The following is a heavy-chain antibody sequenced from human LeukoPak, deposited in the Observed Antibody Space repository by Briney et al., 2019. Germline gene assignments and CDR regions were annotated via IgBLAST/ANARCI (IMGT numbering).Heavy chain of an antibody. V-gene: IGHV1-8*03. J-gene: IGHJ4*02. Sequence: ASVKVSCKASGYTFTSYDINWVRQATGQGLEWMGWMNPNSGNTGYAQKFQGRVTITRNTSISTAYMELSSLRSEDTAVYYCAGGFYCSSTSCSPSFDYWGQGTLVTVSS. D-gene: IGHD2-2*01. CDR3: AGGFYCSSTSCSPSFDY. CDR1: GYTFTSYD. CDR2: MNPNSGNT.